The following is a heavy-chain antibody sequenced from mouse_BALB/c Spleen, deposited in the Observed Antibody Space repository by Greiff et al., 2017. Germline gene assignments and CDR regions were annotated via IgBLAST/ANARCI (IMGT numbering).Heavy chain of an antibody. CDR3: ARRMVITTVVATNYYAMDY. J-gene: IGHJ4*01. CDR1: GYSITSDYA. CDR2: ISYSGST. D-gene: IGHD1-1*01. V-gene: IGHV3-2*02. Sequence: EVQRVESGPGLVKPSQSLSLTCTVTGYSITSDYAWNWIRQFPGNKLEWMGYISYSGSTSYNPSLKSRISITRDTSKNQFFLQLNSVTTEDTATYYCARRMVITTVVATNYYAMDYWGQGTSVTVSS.